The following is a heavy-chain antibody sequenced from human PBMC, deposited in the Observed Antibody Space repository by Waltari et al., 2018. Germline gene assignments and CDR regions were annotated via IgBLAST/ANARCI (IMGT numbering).Heavy chain of an antibody. V-gene: IGHV3-48*03. J-gene: IGHJ6*02. D-gene: IGHD2-2*01. CDR2: ISSSGSTI. Sequence: EVQLVEAGGGLVQPGGSLRLSCAAPGFTFSSYEMNWVRQAPGKGLEWVSYISSSGSTIYYADSVKGRFTISRDNAKNSLYLQMNSLRAEDTAVYYCAREGTCSTSCYVPNSYGMDVWGQGTTVTVSS. CDR1: GFTFSSYE. CDR3: AREGTCSTSCYVPNSYGMDV.